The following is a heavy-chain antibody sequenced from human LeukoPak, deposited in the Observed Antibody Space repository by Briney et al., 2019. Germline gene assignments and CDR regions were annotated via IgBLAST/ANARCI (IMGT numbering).Heavy chain of an antibody. CDR2: IYGGGNI. J-gene: IGHJ4*02. CDR3: ARGAGYNYPYYFDY. Sequence: GGSLRLSCAASGFTVSSNYMNWVRQAPGKGLEWASVIYGGGNIYYADSVKGRFTIYRDNSKNTLYLQMNSLRAEDTAVYYCARGAGYNYPYYFDYWGQGTLVTVSS. V-gene: IGHV3-53*01. D-gene: IGHD5-24*01. CDR1: GFTVSSNY.